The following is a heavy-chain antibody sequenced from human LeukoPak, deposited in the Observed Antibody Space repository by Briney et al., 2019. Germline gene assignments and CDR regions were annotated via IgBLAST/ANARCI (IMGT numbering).Heavy chain of an antibody. J-gene: IGHJ3*02. CDR1: GGSISSYY. V-gene: IGHV4-59*08. Sequence: SETLSLTCTVSGGSISSYYWSWIRQPPGKGLEWIGYTYYSGSTNYNPSLKSRVTISVDTSKNQFSLKLSSVTAADTAVYYCARHLYYYDSSGYYLTDAFDIWGQGTMVTVSS. CDR2: TYYSGST. D-gene: IGHD3-22*01. CDR3: ARHLYYYDSSGYYLTDAFDI.